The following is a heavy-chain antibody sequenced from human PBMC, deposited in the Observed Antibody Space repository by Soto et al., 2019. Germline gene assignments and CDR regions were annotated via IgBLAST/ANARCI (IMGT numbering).Heavy chain of an antibody. Sequence: SETPSLTCTVSGGSISSYYWSWIRQPPGKGLEWIGYIYYSGSTNYNPSLKSRVTISVDTSKNQFSLKLSSVTAADTAVYYCARAYSGNYSYYYYMDVWGKGTTVTVSS. CDR2: IYYSGST. J-gene: IGHJ6*03. CDR3: ARAYSGNYSYYYYMDV. D-gene: IGHD1-26*01. V-gene: IGHV4-59*01. CDR1: GGSISSYY.